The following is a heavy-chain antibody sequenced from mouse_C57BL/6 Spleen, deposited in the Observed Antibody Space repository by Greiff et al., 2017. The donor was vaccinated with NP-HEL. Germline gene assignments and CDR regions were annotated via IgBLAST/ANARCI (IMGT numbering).Heavy chain of an antibody. CDR3: ARLRYYFFMDY. CDR1: GFTFSDYG. Sequence: EVNVVESGGGLVKPGGSLKLSCAASGFTFSDYGMHWVRQAPEKGLEWVAYISSGSSTIYYADTVKGRFTISRDNAKNTLFLQMTSLRSEDTAMYYCARLRYYFFMDYWGQGTSVTVSS. D-gene: IGHD2-12*01. CDR2: ISSGSSTI. V-gene: IGHV5-17*01. J-gene: IGHJ4*01.